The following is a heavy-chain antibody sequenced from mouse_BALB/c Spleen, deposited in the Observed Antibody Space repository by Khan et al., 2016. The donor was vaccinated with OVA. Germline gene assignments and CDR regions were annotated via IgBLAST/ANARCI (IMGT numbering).Heavy chain of an antibody. CDR1: GYSITSGYA. J-gene: IGHJ2*01. CDR2: ISYSGVT. Sequence: VQLQESGPGLVKPSQSLSLTCTVTGYSITSGYAWNWIRQFPGNKLEWMGYISYSGVTSYTPSLKSRISITRDTSKNQFFLQLNSVTTEYIATYYCARGNYYGYYFDYWGQGTTLTVSS. V-gene: IGHV3-2*02. D-gene: IGHD1-1*01. CDR3: ARGNYYGYYFDY.